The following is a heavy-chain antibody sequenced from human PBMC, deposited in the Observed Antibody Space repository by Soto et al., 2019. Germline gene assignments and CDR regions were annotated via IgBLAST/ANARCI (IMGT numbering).Heavy chain of an antibody. CDR1: GFSLNTSGVG. Sequence: QITLKESGPALVRPTQTLTLTCSFSGFSLNTSGVGVAWIRQTPGKALEWLVLIYWDDDKRYSPSLKSRLTITKDTYKNQVVLTMNNMDPVDTATYYCAHYKGRVTTYYFDYWGQGTLVTVSS. D-gene: IGHD2-21*02. V-gene: IGHV2-5*02. CDR3: AHYKGRVTTYYFDY. J-gene: IGHJ4*02. CDR2: IYWDDDK.